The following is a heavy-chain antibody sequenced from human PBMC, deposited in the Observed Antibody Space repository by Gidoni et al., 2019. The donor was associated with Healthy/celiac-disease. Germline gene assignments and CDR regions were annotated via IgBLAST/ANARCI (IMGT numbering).Heavy chain of an antibody. CDR3: ARDSVFLVGATDRGLDY. V-gene: IGHV3-48*01. CDR2: ISSSSSTI. J-gene: IGHJ4*02. D-gene: IGHD1-26*01. Sequence: EVQLVESGGGLVQPGGSLRLSCAASGFTFSCYSMTWVRQAPGKGLEWVSYISSSSSTIYYADSVKGRFTISRDNAKNSLYLQMNSLRAEDTAVYYCARDSVFLVGATDRGLDYWGQGTLVTVSS. CDR1: GFTFSCYS.